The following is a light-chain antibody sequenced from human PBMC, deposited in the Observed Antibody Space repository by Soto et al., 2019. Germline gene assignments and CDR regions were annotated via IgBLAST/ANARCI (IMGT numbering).Light chain of an antibody. CDR3: SSYTSSSTLDA. V-gene: IGLV2-14*01. J-gene: IGLJ1*01. Sequence: QSVLTQPASVSGSPGQSITISCTGTSSDVGGYTYVSWYQQHPGKAHKLMIYEVSNRPSGVSNRFSGSKSGNTASLTIYGLQAEDEADHYCSSYTSSSTLDAFGTGTKVTVL. CDR2: EVS. CDR1: SSDVGGYTY.